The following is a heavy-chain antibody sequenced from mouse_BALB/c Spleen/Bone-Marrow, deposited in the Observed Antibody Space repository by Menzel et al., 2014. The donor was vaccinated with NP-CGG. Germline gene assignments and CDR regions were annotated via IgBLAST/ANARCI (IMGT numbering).Heavy chain of an antibody. CDR1: GFSLTSYG. CDR2: IWAGGST. CDR3: ATRGDVDSLDY. Sequence: QVQLQQSGPGLVAPSQSLSITCTVSGFSLTSYGVHWVRQPPGKGLEWLGVIWAGGSTNYNSALMSRLSISKDNSKSQVFSKMNSLQTVDTPTYSSATRGDVDSLDYSGPGTTLTVS. V-gene: IGHV2-9*02. J-gene: IGHJ2*01. D-gene: IGHD2-13*01.